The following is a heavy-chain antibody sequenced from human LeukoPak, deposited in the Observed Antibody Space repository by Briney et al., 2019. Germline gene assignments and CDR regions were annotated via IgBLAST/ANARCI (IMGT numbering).Heavy chain of an antibody. V-gene: IGHV3-23*01. CDR1: GITLSNYG. CDR2: ISDSGGRT. CDR3: AKRGVVIRVILVGFHKEAQYFDS. J-gene: IGHJ4*02. D-gene: IGHD3-22*01. Sequence: GGSLRLSCAVSGITLSNYGMSWVRQTPGKGLEWVAGISDSGGRTNYADSVKGRFTISRDNPKNTLYLQMNSLRAEDTAVYFCAKRGVVIRVILVGFHKEAQYFDSWGQGTLVTVSS.